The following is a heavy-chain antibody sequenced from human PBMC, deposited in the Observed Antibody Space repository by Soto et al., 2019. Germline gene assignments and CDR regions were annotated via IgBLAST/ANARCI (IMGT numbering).Heavy chain of an antibody. Sequence: QVQLQESGPGLVKPSQTLSLTCTVSGGSISSGGYYWSWIRQHPGKGLEWIGYISYSGSTYYNPSPKSRVTISVDTSKNQFSLKLSSVIAADTAVYYCARGPGGRSYYFDYWGQGTLVTVSS. CDR1: GGSISSGGYY. V-gene: IGHV4-31*03. CDR2: ISYSGST. J-gene: IGHJ4*02. CDR3: ARGPGGRSYYFDY. D-gene: IGHD3-16*01.